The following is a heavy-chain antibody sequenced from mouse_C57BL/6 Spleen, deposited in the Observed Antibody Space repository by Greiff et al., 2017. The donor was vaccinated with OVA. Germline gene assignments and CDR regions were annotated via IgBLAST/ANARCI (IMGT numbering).Heavy chain of an antibody. CDR3: ARGIYGSSYFDY. D-gene: IGHD1-1*01. CDR2: IDPSDSYT. Sequence: QVQLQQPGAELVMPGASVKLSCKASGYTFTSYWMHWVKQRPGQGLEWIGEIDPSDSYTNYNQKFKGKSTLTVDKSSSTAYMQLSSLTSEDSAVYYCARGIYGSSYFDYWGKGTTLTVSS. V-gene: IGHV1-69*01. CDR1: GYTFTSYW. J-gene: IGHJ2*01.